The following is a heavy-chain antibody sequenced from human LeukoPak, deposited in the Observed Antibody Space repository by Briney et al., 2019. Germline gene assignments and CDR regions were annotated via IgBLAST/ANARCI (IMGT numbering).Heavy chain of an antibody. CDR3: AKAGFWSGSLLYYYMDV. V-gene: IGHV3-23*01. J-gene: IGHJ6*03. D-gene: IGHD3-3*01. CDR1: RFTFSSYA. Sequence: GGSLRLSCAASRFTFSSYAMSWVRPAPGKGLEWVSAISGSGGSTYYADSVKGRFTISRDNSKNTLYLQMNSLRAEDTAVYYCAKAGFWSGSLLYYYMDVWGKGTTVTVSS. CDR2: ISGSGGST.